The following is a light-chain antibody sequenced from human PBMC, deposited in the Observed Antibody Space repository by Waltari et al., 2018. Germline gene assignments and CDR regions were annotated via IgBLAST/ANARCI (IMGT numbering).Light chain of an antibody. CDR1: QSISSY. CDR3: QQSYSTPRT. V-gene: IGKV1-39*01. J-gene: IGKJ1*01. Sequence: DIQMTQSPSSLSASVGDRVTITCQASQSISSYFNGYQQKPGKDPKLLIYAASSLQSGVPSRFGGSRCGTDFTLTSSSLQPEDFATYYCQQSYSTPRTFGQGTKVKIK. CDR2: AAS.